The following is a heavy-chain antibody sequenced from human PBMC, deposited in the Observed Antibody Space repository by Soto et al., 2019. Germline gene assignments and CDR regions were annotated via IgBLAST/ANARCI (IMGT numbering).Heavy chain of an antibody. Sequence: SETLSLTCTVSGGSISSYYWSWIRQPPGKGLEWIGYIYYSGSTNYNPSLKSRVTISVDTSKNQFSLKRSSVTAAYTAVYYCARARSLTKRPPVASSCWYRDYWGEGSLVTVSS. CDR3: ARARSLTKRPPVASSCWYRDY. V-gene: IGHV4-59*01. CDR2: IYYSGST. D-gene: IGHD6-19*01. J-gene: IGHJ4*02. CDR1: GGSISSYY.